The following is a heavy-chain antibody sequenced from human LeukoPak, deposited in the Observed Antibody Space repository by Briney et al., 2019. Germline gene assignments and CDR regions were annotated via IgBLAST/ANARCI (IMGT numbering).Heavy chain of an antibody. V-gene: IGHV3-30*04. CDR3: AKDLGLQVGASPFDY. CDR1: GFTFSSYA. CDR2: ISYDGSNK. Sequence: PGGSLRLSCAASGFTFSSYAMHWVRQAPGKGLEWVAVISYDGSNKYYADSVKGRFTISRDNSKNTLYLQMNSLRVEDTAVYYCAKDLGLQVGASPFDYWGQGTLVTVSS. J-gene: IGHJ4*02. D-gene: IGHD1-26*01.